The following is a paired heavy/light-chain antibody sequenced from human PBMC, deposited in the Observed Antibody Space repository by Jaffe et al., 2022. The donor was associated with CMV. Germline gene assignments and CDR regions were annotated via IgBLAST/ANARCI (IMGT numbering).Heavy chain of an antibody. Sequence: EVQLLESGGGLVQPGGSLRLSCIASGFSFSNFAMTWVRQAPGKGLEWVSVISASGDRAYYADAVKGRFNISRDSSKNTMYLQMDSLRVEDTAIYYCVKEAAAMINWYFDLWGRGTPVTVSS. CDR1: GFSFSNFA. V-gene: IGHV3-23*01. CDR2: ISASGDRA. D-gene: IGHD3-22*01. CDR3: VKEAAAMINWYFDL. J-gene: IGHJ2*01.
Light chain of an antibody. CDR1: QSVSSY. CDR3: LQYNLWPPAT. J-gene: IGKJ1*01. V-gene: IGKV3-15*01. CDR2: GAS. Sequence: DIVMTQSPATLSVSPGERATLSCRASQSVSSYVAWYQHKPGQAPRLLIYGASTRATGIPARFSGSGSGTDFTLTISSLQSEDFAVYYCLQYNLWPPATFGPGTKVEIK.